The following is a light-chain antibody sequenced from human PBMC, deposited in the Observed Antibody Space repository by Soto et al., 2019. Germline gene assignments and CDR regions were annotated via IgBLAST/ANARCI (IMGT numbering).Light chain of an antibody. Sequence: EIMLTQSPGTLSLSPGERATLPCRASQSVSNNYLAWYQQKPGQAPRLLIYGASTRATGIPARFSGSGAGTEFTLTISSLQSEDFALYYCQQYNKWPATFGQGAKVDIK. CDR3: QQYNKWPAT. CDR1: QSVSNN. CDR2: GAS. J-gene: IGKJ1*01. V-gene: IGKV3-15*01.